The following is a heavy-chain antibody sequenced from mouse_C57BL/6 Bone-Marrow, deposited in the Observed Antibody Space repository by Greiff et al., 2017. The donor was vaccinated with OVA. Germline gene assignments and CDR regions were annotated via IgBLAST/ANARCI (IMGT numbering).Heavy chain of an antibody. Sequence: EVKLMESGGGLVKPGGSLKLSCAASGFTFSSYAMSWVRQTPEKRLEWVATISGGGSYTYYPDNVKGRFTISRDKAKNNLYLQMSHLKSEDTAMYYCARVGAYWGQGTLVTVSA. CDR2: ISGGGSYT. V-gene: IGHV5-4*03. J-gene: IGHJ3*01. CDR3: ARVGAY. CDR1: GFTFSSYA.